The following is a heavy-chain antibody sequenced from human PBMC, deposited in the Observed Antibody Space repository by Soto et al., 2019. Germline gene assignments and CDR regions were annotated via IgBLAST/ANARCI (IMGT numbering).Heavy chain of an antibody. CDR2: FSLSGTT. D-gene: IGHD2-8*02. CDR1: GASITCSFF. CDR3: ARGMTPPGAPAWYYFDS. J-gene: IGHJ4*02. V-gene: IGHV4-4*07. Sequence: SETLSVTCTVSGASITCSFFWSWIRQPAGKGLEWIGRFSLSGTTNYNPSLRSRVTMSADVSKNQFSLRLTSVTAADTALYYCARGMTPPGAPAWYYFDSWGQGTLVTVSS.